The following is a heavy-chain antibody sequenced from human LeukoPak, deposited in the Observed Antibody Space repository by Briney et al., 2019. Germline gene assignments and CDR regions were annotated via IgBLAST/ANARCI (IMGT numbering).Heavy chain of an antibody. CDR3: AKGIYSSGWSYFDY. V-gene: IGHV3-23*01. Sequence: GGSLRLSCAASGFTFSNFAMSWVRQAPGKGLEWVSTLSGSGITTYYADSVKGRFTISRDNSKNTLYLQMNSLRAEDTAVYYCAKGIYSSGWSYFDYWGHGTLVTVSS. D-gene: IGHD6-19*01. CDR2: LSGSGITT. CDR1: GFTFSNFA. J-gene: IGHJ4*01.